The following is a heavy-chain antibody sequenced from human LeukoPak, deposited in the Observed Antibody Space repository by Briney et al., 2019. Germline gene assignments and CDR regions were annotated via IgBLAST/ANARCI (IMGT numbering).Heavy chain of an antibody. J-gene: IGHJ4*02. CDR1: GFTFSSYG. D-gene: IGHD5-18*01. V-gene: IGHV3-23*01. CDR3: ARDDGWIQFNF. CDR2: ITANSAGR. Sequence: PGGSLRLSCAASGFTFSSYGMNWVRQAPGKGLEWVAGITANSAGRYYADSVQGRFTISRGNSKSTVYLQVNSLRAEDTALYYCARDDGWIQFNFWGQGTLVTVSS.